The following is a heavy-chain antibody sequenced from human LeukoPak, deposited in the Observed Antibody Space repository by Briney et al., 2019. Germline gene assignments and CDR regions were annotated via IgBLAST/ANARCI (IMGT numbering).Heavy chain of an antibody. CDR1: GFTFSSYA. Sequence: GGSLRLSCAASGFTFSSYAMSWVRQAPGMGLEWVSAISGSGGSTYYADSVKGRFTISRDNSKNTLYLQMNSLRAEDTAVYYCAKDLPKSVVVTAILDYWGQGTLVTVSS. CDR2: ISGSGGST. CDR3: AKDLPKSVVVTAILDY. D-gene: IGHD2-21*02. J-gene: IGHJ4*02. V-gene: IGHV3-23*01.